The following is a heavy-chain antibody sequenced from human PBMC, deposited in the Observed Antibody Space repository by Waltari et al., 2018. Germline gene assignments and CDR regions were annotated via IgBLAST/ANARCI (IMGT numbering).Heavy chain of an antibody. Sequence: QVQLVQSGADGKKPGASVKVSCKASGHTVTNYDPNWVRQASGQGLEWMGWMNLNSGNTGYGQKFQGRLTMTRSTSISTAYMELTSLRSEDTAVYYCATSVPGASGYFDFWGQGSLVTVSS. CDR1: GHTVTNYD. CDR3: ATSVPGASGYFDF. V-gene: IGHV1-8*01. D-gene: IGHD6-19*01. CDR2: MNLNSGNT. J-gene: IGHJ4*02.